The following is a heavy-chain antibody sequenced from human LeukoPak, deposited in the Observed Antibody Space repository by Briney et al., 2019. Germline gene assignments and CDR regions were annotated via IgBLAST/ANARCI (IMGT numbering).Heavy chain of an antibody. CDR2: ISCYNGDT. CDR1: GYPFSNHG. Sequence: ASVKVSCKASGYPFSNHGITWVRQAPGQGLEWMGWISCYNGDTHYAQKFQGRVTITTDKPTSTAYMELKSLRSDDTADYYCATDPTNSGGWHPFFDYWGQGTLVAVSS. D-gene: IGHD6-19*01. V-gene: IGHV1-18*01. J-gene: IGHJ4*02. CDR3: ATDPTNSGGWHPFFDY.